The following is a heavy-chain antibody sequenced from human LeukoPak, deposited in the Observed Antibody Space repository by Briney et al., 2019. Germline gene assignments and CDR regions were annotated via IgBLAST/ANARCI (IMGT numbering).Heavy chain of an antibody. CDR1: GGSISSGSYY. CDR3: ARDRGRDSSSWDQYWYFDL. J-gene: IGHJ2*01. D-gene: IGHD6-13*01. Sequence: SQTLSLTCTVSGGSISSGSYYWSWIRQPAGKGLEWIGRIYTSGSTNYNPSLKSRVTMSVDTSKNQFSLKLSSVTAADTAVYYCARDRGRDSSSWDQYWYFDLWGRGTLVTVSS. V-gene: IGHV4-61*02. CDR2: IYTSGST.